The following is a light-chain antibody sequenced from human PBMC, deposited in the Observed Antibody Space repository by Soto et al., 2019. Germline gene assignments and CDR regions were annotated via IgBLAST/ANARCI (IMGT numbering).Light chain of an antibody. J-gene: IGKJ1*01. Sequence: IVMAQSPAGLSASPGERATLSCRASQSISRNLAWYQQKPGQAPRLLIYGASTRATGVPARFSGSGSGTEFTLTISSLQPDDFATYYCQHYNSYSEAFGQGTKVDIK. V-gene: IGKV3-15*01. CDR1: QSISRN. CDR2: GAS. CDR3: QHYNSYSEA.